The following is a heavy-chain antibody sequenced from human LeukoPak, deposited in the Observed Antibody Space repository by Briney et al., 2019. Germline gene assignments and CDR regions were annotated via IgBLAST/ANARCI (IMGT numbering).Heavy chain of an antibody. CDR2: INPSGGST. CDR1: GYTFTSYY. J-gene: IGHJ4*02. V-gene: IGHV1-46*03. CDR3: AMGKVEMATITGS. Sequence: ASAKVSCKASGYTFTSYYMHWVRQAPGQGLEWMGIINPSGGSTSYAQKFQGRVTMTRDMSTSTVYMELSSLRSEDTAVYYCAMGKVEMATITGSWGQGTLVTVSS. D-gene: IGHD5-24*01.